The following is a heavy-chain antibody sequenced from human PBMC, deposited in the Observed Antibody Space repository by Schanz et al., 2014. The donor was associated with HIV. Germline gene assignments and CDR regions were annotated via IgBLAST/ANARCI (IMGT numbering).Heavy chain of an antibody. D-gene: IGHD4-4*01. CDR2: ISYDGSIK. J-gene: IGHJ4*02. CDR3: ANDPELTTITGYFDS. V-gene: IGHV3-30-3*02. Sequence: QVQLVESGGGVVQPGRSLRLSCTASGFTFSSYAIHWVRQAPGKGLEWVAIISYDGSIKKYADSVKGRFTISRDNSKNTLYLQMNSLRVEDTAVYYCANDPELTTITGYFDSWGQGTLVTVSS. CDR1: GFTFSSYA.